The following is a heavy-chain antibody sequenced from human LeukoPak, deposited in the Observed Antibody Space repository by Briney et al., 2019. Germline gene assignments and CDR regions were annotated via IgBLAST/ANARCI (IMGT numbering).Heavy chain of an antibody. CDR3: ARSQDIVVVPAAIASVYY. V-gene: IGHV1-69*05. CDR2: IIPILGTA. J-gene: IGHJ4*02. Sequence: SVTVSCKASGGTFSSYAISWVRQAPGQGLEWMGGIIPILGTANYAQKFQGRVMITTDESTSTAYMELSSLRSEDKAVYYCARSQDIVVVPAAIASVYYWGQGTLVTVSS. D-gene: IGHD2-2*01. CDR1: GGTFSSYA.